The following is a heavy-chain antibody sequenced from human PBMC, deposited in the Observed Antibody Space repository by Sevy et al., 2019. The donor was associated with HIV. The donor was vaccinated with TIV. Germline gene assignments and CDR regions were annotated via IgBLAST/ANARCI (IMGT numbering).Heavy chain of an antibody. Sequence: GRSLRLSCAASGFTFNSYGMHWVRQAPGKGLEWVAVIWYDGSNQYYEDSVKGRFTISRDNSKNTLYLQMNSLRAEDTAVYFCARVDYQYYYYAMDVWGQGTTVTVSS. J-gene: IGHJ6*02. CDR2: IWYDGSNQ. CDR3: ARVDYQYYYYAMDV. CDR1: GFTFNSYG. V-gene: IGHV3-33*01. D-gene: IGHD4-17*01.